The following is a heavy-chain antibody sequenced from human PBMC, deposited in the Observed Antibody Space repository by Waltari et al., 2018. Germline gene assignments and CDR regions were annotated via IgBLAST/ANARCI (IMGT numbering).Heavy chain of an antibody. CDR2: RNWKRGKR. J-gene: IGHJ4*02. CDR1: GFTYDDFA. D-gene: IGHD3-16*01. Sequence: EVQLVESGGALVQPGRSLRLSCATSGFTYDDFAMHWVRHVTGKGLECVAGRNWKRGKRDHAGPVKGPFTISRDNAKNLLFLQMNSLKPEDTALYYCTKDLTHPNYEGFANWGLGTLVTVSS. CDR3: TKDLTHPNYEGFAN. V-gene: IGHV3-9*01.